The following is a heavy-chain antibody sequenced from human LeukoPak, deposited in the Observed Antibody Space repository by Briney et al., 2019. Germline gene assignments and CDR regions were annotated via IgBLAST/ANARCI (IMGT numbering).Heavy chain of an antibody. V-gene: IGHV1-2*02. CDR1: GYTFTGYY. CDR2: INPNSGGT. J-gene: IGHJ5*02. Sequence: ASVKVSCKASGYTFTGYYMHWVRQAPGQGLEWMGWINPNSGGTNYAQKFQGRVTMTRDTSISTAHMELSRLRSDDTAVYYCARDLYFCSSTSCYPSYNWFDPWGQGTLVTVSS. D-gene: IGHD2-2*01. CDR3: ARDLYFCSSTSCYPSYNWFDP.